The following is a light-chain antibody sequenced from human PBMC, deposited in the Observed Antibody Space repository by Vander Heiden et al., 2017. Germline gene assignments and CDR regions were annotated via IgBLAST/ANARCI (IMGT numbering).Light chain of an antibody. CDR1: QSVLYSTNNKNY. J-gene: IGKJ2*01. Sequence: DIVMTQSPDPLAGSLGERATINCKSSQSVLYSTNNKNYLAWYQQKPEQPPKLLIYWASTRESGVPDRFSGSGSGTDFTLTISGLQAEDVAVYYCQQYYTTPYTFGQGTKLEIK. CDR2: WAS. V-gene: IGKV4-1*01. CDR3: QQYYTTPYT.